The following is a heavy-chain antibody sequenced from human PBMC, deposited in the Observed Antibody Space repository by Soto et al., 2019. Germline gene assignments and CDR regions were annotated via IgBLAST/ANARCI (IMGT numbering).Heavy chain of an antibody. CDR1: GGSRSSYY. CDR3: ARQGFGPLHGLVDV. Sequence: QVQLQESGPGLVKPSETLSLSCTVSGGSRSSYYWSWFRQSPGKRMEWIGYVHHSWGSSYNPSLQSRVAISLDTSKSQFSLKVTSVTATDTAVYYCARQGFGPLHGLVDVWGQGTTFTVSS. J-gene: IGHJ6*02. D-gene: IGHD3-10*01. V-gene: IGHV4-59*08. CDR2: VHHSWGS.